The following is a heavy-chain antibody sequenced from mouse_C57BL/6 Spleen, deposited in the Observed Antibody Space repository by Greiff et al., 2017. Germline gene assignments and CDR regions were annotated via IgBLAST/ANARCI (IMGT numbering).Heavy chain of an antibody. Sequence: VQLQESGAELVRPGTSVKVSCKASGYAFTNYLIEWVKQRPGQGLEWIGVINPGSGGTNYNEKFKGKATLTADKSSSTAYMQLSSLTSEDSAVYFCARAGDYDHFDYWGQGTTLTVSS. CDR1: GYAFTNYL. CDR3: ARAGDYDHFDY. J-gene: IGHJ2*01. V-gene: IGHV1-54*01. CDR2: INPGSGGT. D-gene: IGHD2-4*01.